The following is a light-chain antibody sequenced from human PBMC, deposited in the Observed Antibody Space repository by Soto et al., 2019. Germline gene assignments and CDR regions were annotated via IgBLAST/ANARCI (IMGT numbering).Light chain of an antibody. J-gene: IGLJ2*01. Sequence: QSALTQPASASGSPGQSFTISCTGTSSDVGSYNLVSWYQQHPGKAPKLMIYEGSKRPSGVSNRFSGSKSGNTASLTISGLQAEDEADYYCCSYAGSSTFVVFGGGTKLTVL. CDR3: CSYAGSSTFVV. CDR2: EGS. CDR1: SSDVGSYNL. V-gene: IGLV2-23*03.